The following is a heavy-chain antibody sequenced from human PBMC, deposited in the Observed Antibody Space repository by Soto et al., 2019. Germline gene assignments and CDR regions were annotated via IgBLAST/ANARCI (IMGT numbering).Heavy chain of an antibody. CDR3: ARRSVVVVAAAGNWFDP. CDR2: IYPGGSDT. D-gene: IGHD2-15*01. V-gene: IGHV5-51*01. Sequence: GESLKISCKGSGYSFTSYWTGWVRQMPGKGLEWMGIIYPGGSDTRYSPSFQGQVTISADKSISTAYLQWSSLKASDTAMYYCARRSVVVVAAAGNWFDPWGQGTLVTVSS. CDR1: GYSFTSYW. J-gene: IGHJ5*02.